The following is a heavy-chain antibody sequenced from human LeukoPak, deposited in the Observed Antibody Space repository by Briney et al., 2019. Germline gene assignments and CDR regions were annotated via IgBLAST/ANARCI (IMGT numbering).Heavy chain of an antibody. D-gene: IGHD3-10*01. V-gene: IGHV3-30*18. CDR3: AKDRIVISFGDVSKH. CDR2: IAHDESTI. CDR1: EFIFSGYG. Sequence: GGPLRLSCAASEFIFSGYGMHWVRQAPGKGLEWVALIAHDESTIHYADSVKGRFTISRDNSKNTLYLQMNNLSVEDTAIYYCAKDRIVISFGDVSKHWGQGTLVTVSS. J-gene: IGHJ1*01.